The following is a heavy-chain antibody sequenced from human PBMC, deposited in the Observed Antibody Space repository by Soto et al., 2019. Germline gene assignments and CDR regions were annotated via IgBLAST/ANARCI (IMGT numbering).Heavy chain of an antibody. Sequence: EVQLLESGGGLVQPGGSLRLSCAASGFTVSSYAMSWVRQAPGKGLEWVSVISGSGSTYSADSVKGRFTISRDSSNNTVYLQMNSLRAEDTAVYYCAKALRFTFTTGYYMDVWGSGTTVTVSS. V-gene: IGHV3-23*01. CDR1: GFTVSSYA. CDR2: ISGSGST. CDR3: AKALRFTFTTGYYMDV. J-gene: IGHJ6*03. D-gene: IGHD3-16*01.